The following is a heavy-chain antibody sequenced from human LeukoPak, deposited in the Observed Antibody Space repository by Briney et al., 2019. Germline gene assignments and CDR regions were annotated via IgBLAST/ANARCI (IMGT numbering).Heavy chain of an antibody. CDR2: ISSNGGNT. CDR1: GFTFSSYA. D-gene: IGHD5-12*01. J-gene: IGHJ4*02. V-gene: IGHV3-64*01. CDR3: ARGPGYIVATTFDY. Sequence: PGGSLRLSCAASGFTFSSYAMHWVRQAPGKGLEYVSAISSNGGNTYYANSVKGRFTISRDNSKNTLYLQMGSLRADDMAVYYCARGPGYIVATTFDYWGQGTLVTVSS.